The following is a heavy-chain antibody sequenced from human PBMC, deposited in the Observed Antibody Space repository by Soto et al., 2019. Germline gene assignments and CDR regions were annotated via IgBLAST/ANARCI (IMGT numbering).Heavy chain of an antibody. CDR3: ARFAAGATFDY. CDR2: ISSSSSTI. D-gene: IGHD1-26*01. Sequence: GGALRLSFAAPGFTFSSYSMNWVRQAPGKGLEWVSYISSSSSTIYYADSVKGRFTISRDNAKNSLYLQMNSLRAEDTAVYYCARFAAGATFDYWGQGTLVTVSS. J-gene: IGHJ4*02. V-gene: IGHV3-48*01. CDR1: GFTFSSYS.